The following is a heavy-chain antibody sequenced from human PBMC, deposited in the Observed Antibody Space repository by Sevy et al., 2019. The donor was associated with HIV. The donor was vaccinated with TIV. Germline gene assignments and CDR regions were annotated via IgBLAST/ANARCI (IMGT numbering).Heavy chain of an antibody. V-gene: IGHV3-23*01. D-gene: IGHD3-22*01. CDR1: GFTFSSYA. J-gene: IGHJ4*02. CDR2: ISGSGGST. CDR3: AILGTYYYDGSGYYYQVPSDY. Sequence: GGSLRLSCAASGFTFSSYAMSWVRQAPGKGLEWVSTISGSGGSTYYADSVKGRFTSSRDNFKNTLYLQMNSLRVEDTSVYYCAILGTYYYDGSGYYYQVPSDYWGQGTLVTVSS.